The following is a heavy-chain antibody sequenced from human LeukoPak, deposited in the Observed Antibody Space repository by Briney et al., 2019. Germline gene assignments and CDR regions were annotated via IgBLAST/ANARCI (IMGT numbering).Heavy chain of an antibody. D-gene: IGHD3-22*01. CDR1: GYTFTGYY. V-gene: IGHV1-2*02. Sequence: GASVKVSCKASGYTFTGYYMQWVRQAPGQGLEWMGWINPNSGGTNYAQKFQGRVTMTRDTSISTAYMELSRLRSDDTAVYYCARDFTTYYYDSSGYPLGLWGQGTLVTVSS. J-gene: IGHJ4*02. CDR3: ARDFTTYYYDSSGYPLGL. CDR2: INPNSGGT.